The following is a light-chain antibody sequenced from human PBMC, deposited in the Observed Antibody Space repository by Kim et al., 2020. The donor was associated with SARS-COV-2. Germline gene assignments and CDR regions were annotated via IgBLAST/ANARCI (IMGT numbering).Light chain of an antibody. CDR3: SSYSTDNTWV. Sequence: QSALTQPASVSGSPGQSITVSCSGTSSDVGGYNYVCWYQQHPGEAPKLIIYDVTKRRSGVSDRFSGSKSGNTAPLTISGLQADDEADYYCSSYSTDNTWVFGGGTKVTVL. CDR1: SSDVGGYNY. CDR2: DVT. J-gene: IGLJ3*02. V-gene: IGLV2-14*03.